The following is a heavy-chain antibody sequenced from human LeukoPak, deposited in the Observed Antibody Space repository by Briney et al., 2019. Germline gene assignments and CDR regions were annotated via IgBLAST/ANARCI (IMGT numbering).Heavy chain of an antibody. D-gene: IGHD2-2*01. J-gene: IGHJ4*02. CDR2: IYTSGST. CDR1: GDSISGFH. V-gene: IGHV4-4*07. CDR3: ARDVVAARGSFDY. Sequence: SETLSLTCTVSGDSISGFHWSWIRQAAGKGLEWIGHIYTSGSTNYNPSLKSRVTMSVDMSKNQFSLKLRSVTAADTAVYYCARDVVAARGSFDYWGQGTLVTVSS.